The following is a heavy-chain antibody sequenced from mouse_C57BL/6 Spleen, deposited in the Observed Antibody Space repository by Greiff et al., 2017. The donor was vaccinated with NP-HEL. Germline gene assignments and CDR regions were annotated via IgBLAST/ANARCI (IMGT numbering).Heavy chain of an antibody. CDR3: ARDSGYYGSSYYFDY. CDR1: GFTFSDYY. Sequence: EVQVVESEGGLVQPGSSMKLSCTASGFTFSDYYMAWVRQVPEKGLEWVANINYDGSSTYYLDSLKSRFIISRDNAKNILYLQMSSLKSEDTATYYCARDSGYYGSSYYFDYWGQGTTLTVSS. D-gene: IGHD1-1*01. J-gene: IGHJ2*01. V-gene: IGHV5-16*01. CDR2: INYDGSST.